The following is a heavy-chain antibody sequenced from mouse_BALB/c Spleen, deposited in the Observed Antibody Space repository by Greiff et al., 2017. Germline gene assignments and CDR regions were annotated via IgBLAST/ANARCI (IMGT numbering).Heavy chain of an antibody. V-gene: IGHV1S34*01. Sequence: LVKPGASVKVSCKASGYSFTGYYMHWVKQSHGKSLEWIGYISCYNGATSYNQKFKGKATFTVDTSSSTAYMQFNSLTSEDSAVYYCARRTGTGGGFAYWGQGTLVTVSA. CDR1: GYSFTGYY. CDR2: ISCYNGAT. CDR3: ARRTGTGGGFAY. J-gene: IGHJ3*01. D-gene: IGHD4-1*01.